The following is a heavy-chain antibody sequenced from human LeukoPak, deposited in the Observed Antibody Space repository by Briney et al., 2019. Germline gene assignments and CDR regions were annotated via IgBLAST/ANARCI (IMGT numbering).Heavy chain of an antibody. D-gene: IGHD1-1*01. CDR2: IDVRGDSI. V-gene: IGHV3-11*01. Sequence: GGSLRLSCAASGFIFSDYYMTWIRQAPGKDLKWVAHIDVRGDSILYADSVKGRFTISRDSAKNSLYLQMNSLRAEDTAVYYCAREDNVWNLLYNYYMDVWGKGTTVTVSS. CDR3: AREDNVWNLLYNYYMDV. J-gene: IGHJ6*03. CDR1: GFIFSDYY.